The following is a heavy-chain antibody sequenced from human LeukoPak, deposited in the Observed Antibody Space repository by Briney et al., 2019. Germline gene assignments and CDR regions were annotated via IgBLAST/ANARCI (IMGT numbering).Heavy chain of an antibody. CDR2: INPSGGST. Sequence: ASVKVSCKASGYTLTRYYMHWVRQAPGQGLEWMGIINPSGGSTSYAQGFQGRVIMTRDTSTSTVYMELSSLRSEDTAVYYCARGVTDDNSGFYYRPWGQGTLVTVSS. CDR3: ARGVTDDNSGFYYRP. D-gene: IGHD3-22*01. J-gene: IGHJ5*02. CDR1: GYTLTRYY. V-gene: IGHV1-46*01.